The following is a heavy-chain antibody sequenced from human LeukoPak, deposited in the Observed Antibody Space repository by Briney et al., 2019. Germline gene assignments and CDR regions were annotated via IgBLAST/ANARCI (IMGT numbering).Heavy chain of an antibody. CDR3: ARDRGAWGDWSGLDV. J-gene: IGHJ6*02. Sequence: SETLSLTCTVSGGSISSSSYYWGWIRQPPGKGLEWIGSIYYSGSTYYNPSLKSRVTISVDTSKNQFSLKLSSVTAADTAVYYCARDRGAWGDWSGLDVWGQGTTVTVSS. CDR2: IYYSGST. V-gene: IGHV4-39*02. CDR1: GGSISSSSYY. D-gene: IGHD2-21*02.